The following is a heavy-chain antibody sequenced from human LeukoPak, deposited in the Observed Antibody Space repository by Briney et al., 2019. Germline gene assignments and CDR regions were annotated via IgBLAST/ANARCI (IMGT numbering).Heavy chain of an antibody. CDR1: GYTFTSCD. CDR3: AREGMKAAAARLFDY. Sequence: ASVKVSCKASGYTFTSCDINWVRQATGQGLEWMGWMNPNSGNTGYAQKFQGRVTMTRNTSISTAYMELSSLRSEDTAVYYCAREGMKAAAARLFDYWGQGTLVTVSS. V-gene: IGHV1-8*01. J-gene: IGHJ4*02. D-gene: IGHD6-13*01. CDR2: MNPNSGNT.